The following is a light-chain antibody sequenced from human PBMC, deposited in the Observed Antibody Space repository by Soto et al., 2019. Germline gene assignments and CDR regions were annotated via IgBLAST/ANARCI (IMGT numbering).Light chain of an antibody. CDR2: DAS. CDR3: LQHNSYSWT. CDR1: QSISDW. Sequence: DIQMTQSHPTLSASVGDRVTITCRASQSISDWLAWFQQKPGKAPKLMIYDASSLASGVPSRFSGSGSGTEFTLTINSLQPEDFATYYCLQHNSYSWTFGQGTKVDI. V-gene: IGKV1-5*01. J-gene: IGKJ1*01.